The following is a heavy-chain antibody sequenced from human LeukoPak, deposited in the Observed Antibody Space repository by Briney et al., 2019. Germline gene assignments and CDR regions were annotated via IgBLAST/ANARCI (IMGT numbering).Heavy chain of an antibody. V-gene: IGHV3-33*01. D-gene: IGHD3-10*01. CDR3: ARDWGYDSGTYCVY. CDR1: GFTFSSYG. J-gene: IGHJ4*02. Sequence: GGSLRLSCAASGFTFSSYGMHWVRQAPGKGLEWVAVIWYDGSIKYYADSVKGRFTISRDNSKNTLYLQMNSLRAEDTAVYYCARDWGYDSGTYCVYWGQGTLVTVSS. CDR2: IWYDGSIK.